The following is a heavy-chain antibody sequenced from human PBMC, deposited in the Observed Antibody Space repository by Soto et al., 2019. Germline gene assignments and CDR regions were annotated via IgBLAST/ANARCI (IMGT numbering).Heavy chain of an antibody. Sequence: GGSLRLSCAAPGFTFTRYSMNWVRQAPGKGLEWVSSISSTTNYIYYGDSMKGRFTISRDNAKNSLYLEMNSLRAEDTAVYYCARESEDLTSNFDYWGQATLVTVSS. V-gene: IGHV3-21*06. J-gene: IGHJ4*02. CDR1: GFTFTRYS. CDR2: ISSTTNYI. CDR3: ARESEDLTSNFDY.